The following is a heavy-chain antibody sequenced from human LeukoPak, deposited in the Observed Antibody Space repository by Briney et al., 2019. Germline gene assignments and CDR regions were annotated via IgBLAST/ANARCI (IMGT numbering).Heavy chain of an antibody. CDR2: ISSSSSYI. D-gene: IGHD6-19*01. CDR1: GFTFSSYS. Sequence: PGGSLRLSCAASGFTFSSYSMNWVRQAPGKVLEWVSSISSSSSYIYYADSVKGRFTISRDNAKNSLYLQMNSLRAEDTAVYYCARVGQWLAIDYWGQGTLVTVSS. J-gene: IGHJ4*02. V-gene: IGHV3-21*01. CDR3: ARVGQWLAIDY.